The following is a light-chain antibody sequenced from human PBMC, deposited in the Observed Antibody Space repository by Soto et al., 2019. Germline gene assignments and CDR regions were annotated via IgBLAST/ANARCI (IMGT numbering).Light chain of an antibody. CDR2: AAS. CDR3: HQSDSTTSIT. J-gene: IGKJ5*01. CDR1: QSISSY. V-gene: IGKV1-39*01. Sequence: MTLSVSPLYAYVDSTVTITCRPSQSISSYLNWYQQKPGKAPKLLIYAASSLQSGVPSRFSGSGSGTDFTLTISRRQPAEFAAYYYHQSDSTTSITFGQGTRMEIK.